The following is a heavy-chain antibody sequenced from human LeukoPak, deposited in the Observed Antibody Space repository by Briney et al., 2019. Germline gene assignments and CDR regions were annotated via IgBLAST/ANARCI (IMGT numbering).Heavy chain of an antibody. V-gene: IGHV3-23*01. CDR1: GFTFSNYA. Sequence: GGSLTLSCAASGFTFSNYAMSWVRQAPGKGLEWVSVISGSGATTDHADSVMGRFTISRDNSKNTLYLQLDSLRADDTAVYFCAKGLWGAYYYGMDVWGQGTTVTVSS. CDR2: ISGSGATT. CDR3: AKGLWGAYYYGMDV. J-gene: IGHJ6*02. D-gene: IGHD3-16*01.